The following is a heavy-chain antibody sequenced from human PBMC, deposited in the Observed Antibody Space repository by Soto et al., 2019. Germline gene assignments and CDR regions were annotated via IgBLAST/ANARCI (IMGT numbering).Heavy chain of an antibody. V-gene: IGHV3-23*01. J-gene: IGHJ5*01. CDR2: ISGSGGST. Sequence: PGVSLRLSCAASGFTFSSYWMHWVRQAPGKGLVWVSAISGSGGSTYYADSVKGRFTISRDNSKNTLYLQMNSLRAEDTAVYYCVKVLRVLYGSGSYYKYNWFDSWGRGTLVTVSS. D-gene: IGHD3-10*01. CDR3: VKVLRVLYGSGSYYKYNWFDS. CDR1: GFTFSSYW.